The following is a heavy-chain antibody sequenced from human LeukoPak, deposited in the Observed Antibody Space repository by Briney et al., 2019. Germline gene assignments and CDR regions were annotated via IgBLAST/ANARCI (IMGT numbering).Heavy chain of an antibody. Sequence: PSETLSLTCTVSGGSISTYYWSWIRPPPGKGLEWIGYIYYSGSTNYNPSLKSRVTISVDTSKNQSSLRLTSVTAADTAVYYCASANYYYYYYMNVWGKGTTVTVSS. CDR1: GGSISTYY. J-gene: IGHJ6*03. CDR3: ASANYYYYYYMNV. V-gene: IGHV4-59*01. CDR2: IYYSGST.